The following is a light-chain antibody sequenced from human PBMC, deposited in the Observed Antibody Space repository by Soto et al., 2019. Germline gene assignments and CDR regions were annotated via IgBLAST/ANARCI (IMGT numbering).Light chain of an antibody. J-gene: IGLJ3*02. CDR2: EVS. CDR3: TSYTRSSTRV. CDR1: SSDVGGYNY. V-gene: IGLV2-14*01. Sequence: LTQPASVSGSPGQSITISCTGTSSDVGGYNYVSWYQQHPGKAPKLMIYEVSNRPSGVSNRFSGSKSGNTASLTISGLQAEDEADYYCTSYTRSSTRVFGGGTKLTVL.